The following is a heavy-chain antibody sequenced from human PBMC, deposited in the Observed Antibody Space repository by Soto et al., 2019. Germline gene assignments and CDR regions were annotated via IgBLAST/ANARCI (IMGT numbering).Heavy chain of an antibody. V-gene: IGHV1-69*06. CDR3: ASTKYDSSAYYYWDRGL. CDR2: IIPIFGTA. D-gene: IGHD3-22*01. J-gene: IGHJ2*01. Sequence: QVELVQSGAEAKKPGSSVKVSCQASEDTFRNYAISWVRQAPGQGLEWMGGIIPIFGTANYAQKFQGRVTITADTSANKVYLELSSLRSEDTAVYYCASTKYDSSAYYYWDRGLWGRGTLVTVSS. CDR1: EDTFRNYA.